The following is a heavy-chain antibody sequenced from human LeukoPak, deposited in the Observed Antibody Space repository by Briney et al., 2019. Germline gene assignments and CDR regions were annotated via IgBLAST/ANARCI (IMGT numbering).Heavy chain of an antibody. CDR2: INSDGSST. CDR1: GFTFSRYW. CDR3: ARPHSSGWWYFDY. V-gene: IGHV3-74*01. D-gene: IGHD6-19*01. J-gene: IGHJ4*02. Sequence: PGGSLRLACAASGFTFSRYWMHWVRQAPGEGLGWVSHINSDGSSTSYADSVKGRFTISRDNAKNTLYLQMSGLRAEDTAVYYCARPHSSGWWYFDYWGQGTLVTVSS.